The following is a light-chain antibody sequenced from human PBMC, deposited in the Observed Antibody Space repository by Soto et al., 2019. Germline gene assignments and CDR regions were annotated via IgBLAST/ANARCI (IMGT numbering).Light chain of an antibody. CDR1: QSVSNSY. CDR2: DAS. V-gene: IGKV3-20*01. CDR3: QQYGSSPRT. Sequence: EIVLTQSPGTLSLSPGERATLSCRASQSVSNSYLAWYQQKPGQAPRLLIYDASSRATGNPDRFSGSGSGTDFTLTISRLEPEDFAVYYCQQYGSSPRTFGQGTKLEIK. J-gene: IGKJ2*02.